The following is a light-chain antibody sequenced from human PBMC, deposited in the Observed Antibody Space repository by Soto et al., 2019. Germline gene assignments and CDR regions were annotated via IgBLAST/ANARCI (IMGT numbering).Light chain of an antibody. CDR3: LLSYSGARYVV. Sequence: QTVVPQEPSLTVSPGGTVTLTRGSSTGAVTSGHYPYWFQQKPGQAPRTLIYDTSNKHSWTPARFSGSLLGGKAALTLSGAQPEDEAEYYGLLSYSGARYVVFGGGTKLTVL. V-gene: IGLV7-46*01. CDR2: DTS. J-gene: IGLJ2*01. CDR1: TGAVTSGHY.